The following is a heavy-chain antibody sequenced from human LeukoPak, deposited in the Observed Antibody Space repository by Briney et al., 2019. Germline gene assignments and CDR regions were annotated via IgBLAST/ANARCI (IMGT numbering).Heavy chain of an antibody. CDR2: ISNGGSNI. CDR1: GFTFSDHY. V-gene: IGHV3-11*04. D-gene: IGHD4-11*01. Sequence: GGSLRLSCAASGFTFSDHYMSWIRQAPGKGLEWVSCISNGGSNIDYADSVKGRFTISRDNAKSSLYLQMNSLRVEDTAVYYCAREIGYSKPPTRVDYWGQGTLVTVSS. CDR3: AREIGYSKPPTRVDY. J-gene: IGHJ4*02.